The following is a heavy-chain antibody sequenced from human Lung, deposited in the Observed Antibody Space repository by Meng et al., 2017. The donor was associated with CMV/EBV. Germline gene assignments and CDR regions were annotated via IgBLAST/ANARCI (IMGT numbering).Heavy chain of an antibody. CDR2: ISYDGFNK. D-gene: IGHD6-13*01. J-gene: IGHJ5*02. V-gene: IGHV3-30-3*01. Sequence: SLKISCXASAFTFNNYAMHWVRQAPGKGLEWVAVISYDGFNKYYADSVNGRFTISRDNSKNTLYLQMNSLRAEDTAVYYCARDLLSSSSWSPPLSFDPWGQGTLVTVSS. CDR1: AFTFNNYA. CDR3: ARDLLSSSSWSPPLSFDP.